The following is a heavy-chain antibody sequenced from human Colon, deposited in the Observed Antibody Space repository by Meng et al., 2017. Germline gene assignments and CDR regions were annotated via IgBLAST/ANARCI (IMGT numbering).Heavy chain of an antibody. J-gene: IGHJ4*02. CDR1: GYTFTSYY. CDR2: INPSGGST. Sequence: ASVKVSCKASGYTFTSYYMLWVRHAPGQGLEWMGIINPSGGSTSYAQKFQGRVTMTRDTSTSTAYKALSSLRSEDTAVYYCARTPNYCGSGRSKPTYYFDYWGQGTLVTVSS. D-gene: IGHD3-10*01. CDR3: ARTPNYCGSGRSKPTYYFDY. V-gene: IGHV1-46*01.